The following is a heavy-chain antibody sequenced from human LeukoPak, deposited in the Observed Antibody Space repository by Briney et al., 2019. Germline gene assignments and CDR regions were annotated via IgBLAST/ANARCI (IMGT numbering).Heavy chain of an antibody. CDR3: ARPGDGTYGGHLDY. CDR2: IYRSGST. J-gene: IGHJ4*02. CDR1: GYSISSGYY. D-gene: IGHD4/OR15-4a*01. V-gene: IGHV4-38-2*01. Sequence: TSETLSLTCAVSGYSISSGYYWGWIRQPPGKGLEWIGSIYRSGSTYYNPSLKSRVTISVDTSKNQFSLKLSSVTAADTAVYYCARPGDGTYGGHLDYWGRGTLVTVSS.